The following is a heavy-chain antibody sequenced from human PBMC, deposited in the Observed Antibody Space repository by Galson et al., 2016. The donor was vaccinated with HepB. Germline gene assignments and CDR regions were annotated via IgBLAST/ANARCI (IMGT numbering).Heavy chain of an antibody. D-gene: IGHD1-1*01. Sequence: SLRLSCAASGFTFSSYWMHWVRQVPGKGLVWVSRINSDGSSTSYADSVKGRFTISRDNAKNTLYLQMNSLRAEDTAVYYCAREGYNWNDVFPYWGQGTLVTVSS. J-gene: IGHJ4*02. CDR3: AREGYNWNDVFPY. CDR2: INSDGSST. CDR1: GFTFSSYW. V-gene: IGHV3-74*01.